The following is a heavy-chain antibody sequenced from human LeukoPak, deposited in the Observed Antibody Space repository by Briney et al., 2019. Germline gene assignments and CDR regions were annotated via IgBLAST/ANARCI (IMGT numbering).Heavy chain of an antibody. CDR3: ARGAAILSGSYDSWAYYFDY. Sequence: SETLSLTCTVSGGSISSGGYYWSWIRQPPGKGLEWIGYIYHSGSTYYNPSLKSRVTISVDRSKNQFSLKLSSVTAADTAVYYCARGAAILSGSYDSWAYYFDYWGQGTLVTVSS. CDR2: IYHSGST. V-gene: IGHV4-30-2*01. CDR1: GGSISSGGYY. J-gene: IGHJ4*02. D-gene: IGHD1-26*01.